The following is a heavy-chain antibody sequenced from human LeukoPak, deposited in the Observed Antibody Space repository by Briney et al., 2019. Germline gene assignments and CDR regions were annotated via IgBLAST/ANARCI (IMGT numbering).Heavy chain of an antibody. J-gene: IGHJ3*02. CDR1: GGSFSGYY. CDR2: IYHSGST. CDR3: AGGYSSGWYRKGAFDI. Sequence: SETLSLTCAIYGGSFSGYYWSWIRQPPGKGLEWIGEIYHSGSTNYNPSLKSRVTISVDKSKNQFSLKLSSVTAADTAVYYCAGGYSSGWYRKGAFDIWGQGTMVTVSS. D-gene: IGHD6-19*01. V-gene: IGHV4-34*01.